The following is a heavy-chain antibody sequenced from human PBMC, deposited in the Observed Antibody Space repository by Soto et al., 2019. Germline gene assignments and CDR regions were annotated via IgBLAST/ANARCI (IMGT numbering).Heavy chain of an antibody. CDR1: GGSFSGYY. V-gene: IGHV4-34*01. J-gene: IGHJ6*02. CDR3: ARNTIFGVEVGTTTEQNYYYGMDV. CDR2: INHSGST. Sequence: SETLSLTCAVYGGSFSGYYWSWIRQPPGKGLEWIGEINHSGSTNYNPSLKSRVTISVDTSKNQFSLKLSSVTAADTAVYYCARNTIFGVEVGTTTEQNYYYGMDVWGQGTTVTVSS. D-gene: IGHD3-3*01.